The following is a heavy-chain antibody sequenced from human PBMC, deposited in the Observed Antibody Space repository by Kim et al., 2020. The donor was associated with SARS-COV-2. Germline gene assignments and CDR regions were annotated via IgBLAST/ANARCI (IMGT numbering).Heavy chain of an antibody. CDR2: INAGNGYT. Sequence: ASVKVSCKASGYTFTSYAMHWLRQAPGQRLEWMGWINAGNGYTKYSQKFQGRLTITRDTSASTPYMELSSLTSEDTAVYYCAKDWEVRGITPDYWGQGPPITVSS. J-gene: IGHJ4*02. CDR3: AKDWEVRGITPDY. CDR1: GYTFTSYA. D-gene: IGHD3-10*01. V-gene: IGHV1-3*01.